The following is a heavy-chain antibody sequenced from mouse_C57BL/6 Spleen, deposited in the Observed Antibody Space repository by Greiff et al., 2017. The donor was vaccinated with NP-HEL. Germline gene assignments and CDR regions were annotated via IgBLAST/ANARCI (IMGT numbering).Heavy chain of an antibody. CDR3: ASEGIHYAMDY. CDR2: IDPSDSET. Sequence: QVQLQQPGAELVRPGSSVKLSCKASGYTFTSYWMHWVKQRPIQGLEWIGNIDPSDSETHYNQKFKDKATLTVDKSSSTAYMQLSSLTSEDSAVYYCASEGIHYAMDYWGQGTSVTVSS. J-gene: IGHJ4*01. CDR1: GYTFTSYW. V-gene: IGHV1-52*01.